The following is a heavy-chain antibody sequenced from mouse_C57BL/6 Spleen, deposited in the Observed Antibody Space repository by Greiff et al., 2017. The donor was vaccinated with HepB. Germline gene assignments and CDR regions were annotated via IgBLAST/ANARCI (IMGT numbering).Heavy chain of an antibody. CDR2: IYPGDGDT. J-gene: IGHJ1*03. D-gene: IGHD4-1*01. V-gene: IGHV1-80*01. Sequence: QVQLQQSGAELVKPGASVKISCKASGYAFSSYWMNWVKQRPGKGLEWIGQIYPGDGDTNYNGKFKGKATLTADKSSSTAYMQLSSLTFEDSAVYCCARERTGTGSWYFDVWGTGTTVTVSS. CDR3: ARERTGTGSWYFDV. CDR1: GYAFSSYW.